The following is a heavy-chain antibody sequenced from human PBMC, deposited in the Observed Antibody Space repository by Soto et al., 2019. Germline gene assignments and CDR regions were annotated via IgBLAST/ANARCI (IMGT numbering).Heavy chain of an antibody. Sequence: QGQLVQSGAAVKKPGASVKVSCMASGYPCTSYGISWVLHAPGHGLEWMGWLSAYNGNTKYAQKLQGRVTMTTDTSTSKAYMELRSLSSDDTAVYYCERVRCSSTSCYNYCYGMDVWGKGTTVTVSS. V-gene: IGHV1-18*01. J-gene: IGHJ6*04. CDR3: ERVRCSSTSCYNYCYGMDV. CDR1: GYPCTSYG. CDR2: LSAYNGNT. D-gene: IGHD2-2*02.